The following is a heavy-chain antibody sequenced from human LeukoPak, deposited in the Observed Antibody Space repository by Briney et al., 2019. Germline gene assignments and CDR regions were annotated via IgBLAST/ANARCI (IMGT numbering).Heavy chain of an antibody. J-gene: IGHJ4*02. CDR2: IYYSGSA. D-gene: IGHD1-1*01. CDR3: ARLATGTIDY. CDR1: GGSISTYY. V-gene: IGHV4-59*08. Sequence: SETLSLTCTVSGGSISTYYWSWIRQSPGKGLECIGYIYYSGSANNNPSLKSRVTISVDTSKNQFSLKLSSVTAADTAVYYCARLATGTIDYWGQGTLVTVSS.